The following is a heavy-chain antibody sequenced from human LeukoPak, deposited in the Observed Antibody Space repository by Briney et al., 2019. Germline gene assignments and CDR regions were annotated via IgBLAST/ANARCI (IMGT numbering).Heavy chain of an antibody. J-gene: IGHJ4*02. V-gene: IGHV4-34*01. D-gene: IGHD6-19*01. CDR2: INHSGST. Sequence: SETLSLTCAVYGGSFSGYYWSWIRQPPGKGLEWIGEINHSGSTNYNPSLKSRVTISVDTSKNQFSLKLSSVTAADTAVYYCARDTAVAGRGFDYWGQGTLVTVSS. CDR3: ARDTAVAGRGFDY. CDR1: GGSFSGYY.